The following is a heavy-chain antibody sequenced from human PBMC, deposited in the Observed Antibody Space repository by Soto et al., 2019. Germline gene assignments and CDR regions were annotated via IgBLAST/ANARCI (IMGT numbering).Heavy chain of an antibody. Sequence: SETLSLTCAVSGGSISSGGYSWSWVRQPPGKGLEWIGYIYHSGSTYYNPSLKSRVTISVDRSKNQFSLKLSSVTAADTAVYYCARVTPYGGNSFDYWGQGTLVTVSS. CDR2: IYHSGST. V-gene: IGHV4-30-2*01. J-gene: IGHJ4*02. CDR3: ARVTPYGGNSFDY. D-gene: IGHD4-17*01. CDR1: GGSISSGGYS.